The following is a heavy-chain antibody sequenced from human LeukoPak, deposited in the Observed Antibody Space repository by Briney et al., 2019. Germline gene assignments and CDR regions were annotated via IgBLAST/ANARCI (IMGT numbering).Heavy chain of an antibody. D-gene: IGHD3-22*01. J-gene: IGHJ4*02. CDR3: ARDWYYYYDSSGLDY. Sequence: ASVKVSCKASVYTFTSYGISWVRQAPGQGLEWMGWISAYNGNTNYAQKLQGRVAMTTDTSTSTAYMELRSLRSDDTAVYYCARDWYYYYDSSGLDYWGQGTLVTVSS. CDR2: ISAYNGNT. V-gene: IGHV1-18*01. CDR1: VYTFTSYG.